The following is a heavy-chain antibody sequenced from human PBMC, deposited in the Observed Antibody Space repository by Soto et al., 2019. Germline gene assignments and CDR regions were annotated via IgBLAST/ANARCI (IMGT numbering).Heavy chain of an antibody. CDR2: INGDGTST. CDR3: ARGYDS. V-gene: IGHV3-74*01. CDR1: GFTFSTYW. J-gene: IGHJ5*01. Sequence: EVQLVESGGGLVQPGGSLRLSCAASGFTFSTYWMHWVRQAPGKGLVWVSGINGDGTSTTYADSVKGRFTFSRDNAKNTLYLQMNSLRAEDTAVYYCARGYDSWGQGTLVTVSS.